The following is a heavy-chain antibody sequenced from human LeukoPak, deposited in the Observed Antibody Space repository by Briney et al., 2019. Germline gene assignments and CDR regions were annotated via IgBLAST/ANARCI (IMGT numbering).Heavy chain of an antibody. CDR2: IYYSGST. D-gene: IGHD1-26*01. V-gene: IGHV4-61*01. Sequence: PETLSLTCTVSGGSVSSGSYYWSWIRQPPGKGLEWIGYIYYSGSTNYNPSLKSRVTISVDTSKNQLSLKLSSVTAADTAVYYCAREMGGSYSYYYYGMDVWGQGTTVTVSS. CDR1: GGSVSSGSYY. CDR3: AREMGGSYSYYYYGMDV. J-gene: IGHJ6*02.